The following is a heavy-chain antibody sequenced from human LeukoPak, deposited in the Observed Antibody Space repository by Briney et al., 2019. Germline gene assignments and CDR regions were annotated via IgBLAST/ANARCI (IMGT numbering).Heavy chain of an antibody. V-gene: IGHV1-18*01. D-gene: IGHD5-18*01. CDR3: ARGDMGTSMVFDY. CDR1: GYTFISSS. Sequence: ASVKVSCKASGYTFISSSISWVRQAPGQGLEWMGWISAFNGNTNFAQKLQGSVSMTTDTSTSTAYMELRSLRSDDTAVYYCARGDMGTSMVFDYWGQGTLVTVSS. J-gene: IGHJ4*02. CDR2: ISAFNGNT.